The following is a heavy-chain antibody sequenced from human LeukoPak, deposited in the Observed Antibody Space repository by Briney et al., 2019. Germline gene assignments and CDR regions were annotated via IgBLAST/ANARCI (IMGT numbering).Heavy chain of an antibody. Sequence: GGSLRLSCAASGFTLNNAWMNWVRQAPGKGLEWVGRVKSITDGGTADYIAPVKGRFTISRDDSENTLYLRMNSLKAEDTAVYYCSRVYSGYDFDYYYGMDVWGQGTTVTVFS. CDR1: GFTLNNAW. J-gene: IGHJ6*02. CDR3: SRVYSGYDFDYYYGMDV. V-gene: IGHV3-15*01. D-gene: IGHD5-12*01. CDR2: VKSITDGGTA.